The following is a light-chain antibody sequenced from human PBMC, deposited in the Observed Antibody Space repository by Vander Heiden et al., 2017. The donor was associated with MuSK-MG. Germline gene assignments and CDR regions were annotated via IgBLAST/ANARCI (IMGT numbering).Light chain of an antibody. CDR3: YAYAGNNGWV. J-gene: IGLJ3*02. CDR2: EVS. CDR1: SRDVGGYNY. Sequence: QSALTQPPSASGSPGQSVTISCTGPSRDVGGYNYVSWYQQHPGKAPKLMISEVSNRPSGVPDRFFGSKSGNTASLTVTGLQAEDEADYYCYAYAGNNGWVFGGGTKLTVL. V-gene: IGLV2-8*01.